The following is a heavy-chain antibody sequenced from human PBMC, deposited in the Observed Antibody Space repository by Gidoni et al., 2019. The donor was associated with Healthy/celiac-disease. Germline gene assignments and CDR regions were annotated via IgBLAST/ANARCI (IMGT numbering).Heavy chain of an antibody. CDR3: AKARPAWVAATCLDC. Sequence: EVQLVESGGGLVQPGSSLRLSCAASGFTFDGYAMQWVRQAPGKGLEWVSGISWNSCRRGYADSVKGRFTISRDNAKNSLYLQMNSLRAEDTALYYCAKARPAWVAATCLDCWGQGTLVTVSS. V-gene: IGHV3-9*01. D-gene: IGHD6-19*01. CDR1: GFTFDGYA. J-gene: IGHJ4*02. CDR2: ISWNSCRR.